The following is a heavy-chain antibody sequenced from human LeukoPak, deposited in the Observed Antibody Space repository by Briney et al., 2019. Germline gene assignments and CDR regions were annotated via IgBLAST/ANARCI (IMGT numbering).Heavy chain of an antibody. CDR3: ASSLGGSYFEYYMDV. J-gene: IGHJ6*03. V-gene: IGHV3-20*04. Sequence: GGSLRLSCAASGLTFGGFGMSWVRQAPGNGLESVSGINWNGGSTGYADSVKGRFTISRDNAKNSLYLQMNSLRAEDTALYYCASSLGGSYFEYYMDVWGKGTTVTVSS. CDR1: GLTFGGFG. CDR2: INWNGGST. D-gene: IGHD1-26*01.